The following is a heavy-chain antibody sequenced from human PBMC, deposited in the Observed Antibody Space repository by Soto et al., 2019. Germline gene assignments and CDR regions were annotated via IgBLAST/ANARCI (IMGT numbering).Heavy chain of an antibody. CDR3: AGRYCTNGVCYTNYYYYIDV. CDR1: GCAFSAYA. J-gene: IGHJ6*03. CDR2: ITTSGGNT. D-gene: IGHD2-8*01. V-gene: IGHV3-23*01. Sequence: PGGSLRLSCAASGCAFSAYAMSWVRQAPGKGLEWVSTITTSGGNTYYADSVQGRFTISRDNSKNTLYLQMNSLRAEDTAVYYCAGRYCTNGVCYTNYYYYIDVWGKGTTVTVSS.